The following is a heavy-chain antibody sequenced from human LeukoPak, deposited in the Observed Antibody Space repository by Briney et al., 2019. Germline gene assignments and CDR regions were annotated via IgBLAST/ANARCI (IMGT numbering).Heavy chain of an antibody. CDR3: ARESLYSGSASSDLDY. J-gene: IGHJ4*02. Sequence: GGSLRLSCAASGFTFSSCTMDWVRQAPGKGLEWVSSISSSSGYIYYAESVKGRFTISRDNAENSLHLQMNSLRAEDTALYYCARESLYSGSASSDLDYWGQGTLVTVSS. CDR2: ISSSSGYI. CDR1: GFTFSSCT. D-gene: IGHD3-10*01. V-gene: IGHV3-21*01.